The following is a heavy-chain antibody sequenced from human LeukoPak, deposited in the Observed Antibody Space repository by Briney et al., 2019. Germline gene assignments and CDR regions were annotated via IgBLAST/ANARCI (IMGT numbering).Heavy chain of an antibody. CDR1: GYTLTELS. CDR2: FDPEDGET. Sequence: GASVTVSCKVSGYTLTELSMHWVRQAPGKGREWMGGFDPEDGETIYAQKFQGRVTMTEDTSTDTAYMELSSLRSEDTAVYYCATTRRYYYDSSGYGYFDYWGQGTLVTVSS. J-gene: IGHJ4*02. CDR3: ATTRRYYYDSSGYGYFDY. D-gene: IGHD3-22*01. V-gene: IGHV1-24*01.